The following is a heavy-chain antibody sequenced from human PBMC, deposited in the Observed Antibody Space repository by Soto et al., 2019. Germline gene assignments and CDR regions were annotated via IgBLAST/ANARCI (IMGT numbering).Heavy chain of an antibody. J-gene: IGHJ4*02. Sequence: GASVKVSCRASEYTFTMFEINCVRQSTGQGLDWMGCMNPNSGKAGYAQKFQGRVSMTRNTSISTAYMELSSLRSEDTAVYYCTRGRFEARIWGQGALVTVSS. CDR2: MNPNSGKA. D-gene: IGHD3-9*01. V-gene: IGHV1-8*01. CDR1: EYTFTMFE. CDR3: TRGRFEARI.